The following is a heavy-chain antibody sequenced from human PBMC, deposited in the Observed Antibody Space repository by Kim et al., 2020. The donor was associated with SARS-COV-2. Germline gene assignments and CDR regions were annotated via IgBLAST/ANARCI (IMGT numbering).Heavy chain of an antibody. Sequence: ASVKVSCKASGYTFTSYAMNWVRQAPGQGLEWMGWINTNTGNPTYAQGFTGRFVFSLDTSVSTAYLQISSLKAEDTAVYYCARDLPILTGYYGRWGMDVWGQGTTVTVSS. D-gene: IGHD3-9*01. CDR3: ARDLPILTGYYGRWGMDV. CDR1: GYTFTSYA. CDR2: INTNTGNP. V-gene: IGHV7-4-1*02. J-gene: IGHJ6*02.